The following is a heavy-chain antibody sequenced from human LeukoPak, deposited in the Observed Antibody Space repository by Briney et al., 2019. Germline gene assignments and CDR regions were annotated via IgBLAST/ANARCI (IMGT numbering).Heavy chain of an antibody. V-gene: IGHV5-51*01. CDR1: GYSFTSYW. CDR2: ISPGESDT. Sequence: GESLKISCKGSGYSFTSYWIGWVRQMPGKGLEWMGIISPGESDTRYSPSFQGQVTISAAKSISTAYLQWSSLKASDTAMYYCARYGLASYYDSSGYWGPFDYWGQGTLVTVSS. CDR3: ARYGLASYYDSSGYWGPFDY. J-gene: IGHJ4*02. D-gene: IGHD3-22*01.